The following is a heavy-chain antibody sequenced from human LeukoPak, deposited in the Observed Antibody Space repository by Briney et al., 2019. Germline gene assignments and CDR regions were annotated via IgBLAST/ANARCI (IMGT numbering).Heavy chain of an antibody. CDR3: ARWKNY. Sequence: SETLSLTCAVYGGSFSGYYWSWIRQPPGKGLEWIGEIHHSGSTNYNPSLKSRVTVSVDTSKNQFSLKLSSVTAADTAVYYCARWKNYWGQGTLVTVSS. J-gene: IGHJ4*02. V-gene: IGHV4-34*01. D-gene: IGHD1-1*01. CDR2: IHHSGST. CDR1: GGSFSGYY.